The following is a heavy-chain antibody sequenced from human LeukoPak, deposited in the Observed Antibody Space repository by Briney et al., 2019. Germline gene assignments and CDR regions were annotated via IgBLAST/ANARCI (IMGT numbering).Heavy chain of an antibody. V-gene: IGHV4-31*03. CDR3: ARGQVVTAIKY. CDR2: IYYSRST. D-gene: IGHD2-21*02. Sequence: PLQTLSLTCTVSGGSISSGGYYWSWIRQHPGKGLEWIGYIYYSRSTYYNPSLKSRVTISVDTSKNQFSLKLSSVTAADTAVYYCARGQVVTAIKYWGQGTLVTVSS. J-gene: IGHJ4*02. CDR1: GGSISSGGYY.